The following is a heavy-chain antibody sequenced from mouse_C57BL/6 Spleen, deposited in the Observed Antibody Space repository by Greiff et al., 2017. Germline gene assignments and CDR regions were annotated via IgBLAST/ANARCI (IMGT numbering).Heavy chain of an antibody. CDR3: TTPQYCYGSSYWYFDV. CDR1: GFNIQDYY. J-gene: IGHJ1*03. D-gene: IGHD1-1*01. CDR2: IDPEDGDT. Sequence: EVQLQESGAALVRPGASVKLSCTASGFNIQDYYMHWVKQRPEQGLEWIGRIDPEDGDTEYAPKFQGKATMTADPSSNTAYLQLSSLTSEDTAVYYCTTPQYCYGSSYWYFDVWGTGTTVTVSS. V-gene: IGHV14-1*01.